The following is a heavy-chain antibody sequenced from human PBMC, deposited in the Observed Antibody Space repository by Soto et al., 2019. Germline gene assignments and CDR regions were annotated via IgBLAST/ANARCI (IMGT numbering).Heavy chain of an antibody. V-gene: IGHV3-30-3*01. CDR1: GFPFSSYT. D-gene: IGHD6-19*01. CDR2: ISYDGGYK. CDR3: ARGAGIAVAATSVDY. Sequence: QVQLVESGGGVVQPGRSLRLSCAASGFPFSSYTMHWVRQAPGKGLEWVALISYDGGYKYYADSVRGRFTISRDSSKNTLYLQMNSLRAEDTAVYYCARGAGIAVAATSVDYWGQGTLVTVSS. J-gene: IGHJ4*02.